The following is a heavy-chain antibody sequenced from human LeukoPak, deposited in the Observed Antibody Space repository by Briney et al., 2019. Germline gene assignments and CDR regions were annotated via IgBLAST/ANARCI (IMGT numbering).Heavy chain of an antibody. CDR2: ISGSGGST. Sequence: GGSLRLSCAASGLTVSSNYMSWVRQAPGKGLEWVSAISGSGGSTYYADSVKGRFTISRDNSKNTLYLQMNSLRAEDTAVYYCAKTPYYDFWSGYYTDYWGQGTLVTVSS. CDR3: AKTPYYDFWSGYYTDY. J-gene: IGHJ4*02. D-gene: IGHD3-3*01. V-gene: IGHV3-23*01. CDR1: GLTVSSNY.